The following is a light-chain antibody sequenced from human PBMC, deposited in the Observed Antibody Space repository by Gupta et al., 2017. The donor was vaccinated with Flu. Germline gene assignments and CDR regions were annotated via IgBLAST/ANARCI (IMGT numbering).Light chain of an antibody. J-gene: IGKJ1*01. CDR1: QSVSSN. CDR2: GAS. Sequence: GERATLSCRASQSVSSNLAWYQHKPGQATRLLIYGASTRATGIPARFSGSGAGTELTLTISSLQSEDFAGYYCQQDNNWPRTFGQGTKVEVK. V-gene: IGKV3-15*01. CDR3: QQDNNWPRT.